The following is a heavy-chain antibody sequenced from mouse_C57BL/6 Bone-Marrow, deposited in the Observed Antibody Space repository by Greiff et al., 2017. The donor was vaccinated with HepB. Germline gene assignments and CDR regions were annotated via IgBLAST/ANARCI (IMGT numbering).Heavy chain of an antibody. D-gene: IGHD1-1*01. Sequence: VQLKQSGPGMVKPSQSLSLTCTVTGYSITSGYDWHWIRHFPGNKLEWMGYISYSGSTNYNPSLKSRISITHDTSKNHFFLKLNSVTTEDTATYYCARGSPITTVVATRDYAMDYWGQGTSVTVSS. V-gene: IGHV3-1*01. CDR2: ISYSGST. CDR3: ARGSPITTVVATRDYAMDY. J-gene: IGHJ4*01. CDR1: GYSITSGYD.